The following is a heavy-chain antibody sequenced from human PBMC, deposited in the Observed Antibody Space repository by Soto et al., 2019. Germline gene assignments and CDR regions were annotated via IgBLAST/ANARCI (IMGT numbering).Heavy chain of an antibody. CDR2: INPESGDT. V-gene: IGHV1-2*04. CDR1: GYNFAHYH. D-gene: IGHD3-22*01. CDR3: ARLVITGEFDY. J-gene: IGHJ4*02. Sequence: SVKVSCKAYGYNFAHYHIHWVRQAPGQGFEWMGWINPESGDTKCAQNFQGWVTMTTDTSSRTAYLGLRRLLSDDTAVYFCARLVITGEFDYWGQGTLVTVSS.